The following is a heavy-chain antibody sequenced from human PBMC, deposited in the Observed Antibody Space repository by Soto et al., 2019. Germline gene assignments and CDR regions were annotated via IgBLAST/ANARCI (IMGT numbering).Heavy chain of an antibody. D-gene: IGHD2-15*01. CDR2: ISYDGNNK. CDR3: ARAGCDGGTCYTLVGLRYGMDV. CDR1: GFTFSNYA. V-gene: IGHV3-30-3*01. Sequence: QVQLVESGGGVVQPGRSLRLSCAASGFTFSNYAMYWVRQAPGKGLEWVAVISYDGNNKYYADSVKGRFTISRDNSKNTLYLQMNSLRAEDTAVYYCARAGCDGGTCYTLVGLRYGMDVWGQGTTVNVSS. J-gene: IGHJ6*02.